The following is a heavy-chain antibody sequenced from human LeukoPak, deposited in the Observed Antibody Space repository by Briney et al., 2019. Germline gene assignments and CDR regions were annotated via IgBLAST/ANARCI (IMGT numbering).Heavy chain of an antibody. J-gene: IGHJ3*02. CDR3: ARDDTHYGSSGSFYDAFDI. CDR2: IRRDGSET. D-gene: IGHD3-22*01. Sequence: GGSLRLSCAASGFSFSSYWMTWFRQAPGKGLEWVANIRRDGSETHYVDSVMGRFTISRDNAKNSLYLQMNSLRAEDTAVYYCARDDTHYGSSGSFYDAFDIWGQGTMVTVSS. CDR1: GFSFSSYW. V-gene: IGHV3-7*01.